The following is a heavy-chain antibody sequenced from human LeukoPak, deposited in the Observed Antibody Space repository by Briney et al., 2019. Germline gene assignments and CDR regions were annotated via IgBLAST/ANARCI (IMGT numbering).Heavy chain of an antibody. V-gene: IGHV4-59*01. CDR1: GGSIREDY. CDR3: ARVPHCSSNSCQAWFDP. CDR2: IYYSGST. D-gene: IGHD2-2*01. Sequence: SETLSLTCTFSGGSIREDYWSWIRQPPGKGLEWIGNIYYSGSTKYNPSLKSRVTISIDTSRNQFSLKLTSVTAADTAVYYCARVPHCSSNSCQAWFDPWGQGTLVTVSS. J-gene: IGHJ5*02.